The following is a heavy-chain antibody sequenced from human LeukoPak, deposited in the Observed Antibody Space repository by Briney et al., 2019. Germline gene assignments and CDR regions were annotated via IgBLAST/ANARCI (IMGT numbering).Heavy chain of an antibody. J-gene: IGHJ4*02. Sequence: ASVKVSCKTSGDTFSSYAISWVRQAPGQGLESMGGIIPMFGTTIYAQRFQGRITITADKSTSTAYMELSSLRSEDTAVYYCARGGVYGDYFFDYWGPGTLVTVSS. CDR3: ARGGVYGDYFFDY. CDR1: GDTFSSYA. V-gene: IGHV1-69*06. D-gene: IGHD4-17*01. CDR2: IIPMFGTT.